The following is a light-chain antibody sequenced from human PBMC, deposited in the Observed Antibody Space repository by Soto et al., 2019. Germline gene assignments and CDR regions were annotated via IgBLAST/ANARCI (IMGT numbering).Light chain of an antibody. J-gene: IGLJ2*01. CDR2: SNN. V-gene: IGLV1-44*01. CDR1: SSNIGRHG. CDR3: ATWDDSLNGVV. Sequence: QSVLTQPPSASGTPGQRVTISCSGSSSNIGRHGVNWYQHLPGAAPKLLIYSNNQRPSGVPDRFSGSTSGTSVSLTISGLQSEDEADYYCATWDDSLNGVVFGGGTKLTFL.